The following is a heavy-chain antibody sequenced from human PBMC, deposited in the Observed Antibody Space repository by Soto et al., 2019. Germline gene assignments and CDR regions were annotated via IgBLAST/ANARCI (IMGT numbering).Heavy chain of an antibody. V-gene: IGHV1-3*05. D-gene: IGHD3-10*01. J-gene: IGHJ4*02. CDR2: VNPATGHT. CDR1: GYTFISYA. CDR3: EREGWLLGD. Sequence: QVQLVQSGAEERKPGASVKLSCRASGYTFISYAIHWVRQAPGQRLEWMGWVNPATGHTEYSQKFQGRVTSTRDTSAKTGYMELSSLGSEDTAGYYCEREGWLLGDWGQGTLVTVSS.